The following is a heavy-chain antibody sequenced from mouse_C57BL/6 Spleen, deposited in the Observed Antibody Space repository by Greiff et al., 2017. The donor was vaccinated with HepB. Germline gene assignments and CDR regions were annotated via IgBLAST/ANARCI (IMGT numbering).Heavy chain of an antibody. CDR3: ARREDYDAYFDY. D-gene: IGHD2-4*01. CDR1: GYAFSSYW. V-gene: IGHV1-80*01. CDR2: IYPGDGDT. Sequence: QVQLQQSGAELVKPGASVKISCKASGYAFSSYWMNWVKQRPGKGLEWIGQIYPGDGDTNYNGKFKGKATLTADKSSSTAYMQLSSLTSEDSAVYFCARREDYDAYFDYWGQGTTLTVSS. J-gene: IGHJ2*01.